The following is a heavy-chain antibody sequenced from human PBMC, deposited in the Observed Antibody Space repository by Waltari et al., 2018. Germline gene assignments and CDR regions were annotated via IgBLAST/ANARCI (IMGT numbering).Heavy chain of an antibody. D-gene: IGHD6-6*01. J-gene: IGHJ5*02. CDR1: GGTFSSYA. V-gene: IGHV1-69*09. Sequence: QVQLVQSGAEVKKPGSSVKVSCKASGGTFSSYAISWVRQAPGQGLEWMGRIIPILGIANYAQKFQGRVTITADKSTSTAYMELSSLRSEDTAVYYCARDPDSSSEAHNWFDPWGQGTLVTVSS. CDR2: IIPILGIA. CDR3: ARDPDSSSEAHNWFDP.